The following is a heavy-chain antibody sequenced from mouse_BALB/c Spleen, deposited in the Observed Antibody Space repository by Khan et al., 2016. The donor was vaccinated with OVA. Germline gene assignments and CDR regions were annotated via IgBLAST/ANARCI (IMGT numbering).Heavy chain of an antibody. CDR2: IWAGGNT. J-gene: IGHJ4*01. V-gene: IGHV2-9*02. CDR1: GFSLTKYG. Sequence: QVQLKESGPGLVAPSQSLSITCTVSGFSLTKYGVHWVRQPPGKGLEWLGVIWAGGNTNYNSTLMSRLSISKDSSKSQVFLKMNSLQADDTAMYYCAGEPPIYYYGYRAMDYWGQGTSVTVSS. CDR3: AGEPPIYYYGYRAMDY. D-gene: IGHD1-2*01.